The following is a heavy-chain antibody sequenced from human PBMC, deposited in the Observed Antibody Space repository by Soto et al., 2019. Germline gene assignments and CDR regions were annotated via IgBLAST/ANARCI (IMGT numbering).Heavy chain of an antibody. CDR1: GGSISSSSYY. V-gene: IGHV4-39*01. D-gene: IGHD2-8*01. J-gene: IGHJ4*02. CDR3: ATHYFLMVYATPFDY. CDR2: IYYSGST. Sequence: PWETLSLTCTVSGGSISSSSYYWVWMRQAPGKGLEWIWSIYYSGSTYYNPSLKSRATISVDPSKTQFSLKLSSVPAADTAVYYCATHYFLMVYATPFDYWGQGTLVTVSS.